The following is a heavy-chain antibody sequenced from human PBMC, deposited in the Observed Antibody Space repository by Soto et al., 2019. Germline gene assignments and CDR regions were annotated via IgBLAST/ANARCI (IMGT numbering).Heavy chain of an antibody. CDR3: ARALRHGGWSGAHYGMYL. CDR2: INAGNGNT. V-gene: IGHV1-3*01. J-gene: IGHJ6*02. CDR1: GYPFTSDA. D-gene: IGHD3-3*01. Sequence: QVQLGQSGAEVKKPGASVKVSCKASGYPFTSDAMHWGRQAPGHRLGWMGWINAGNGNTKYSQKLQGRVTITRDTSASTGDMELSSLRSEDTAVFDCARALRHGGWSGAHYGMYLWGQGTTVTVS.